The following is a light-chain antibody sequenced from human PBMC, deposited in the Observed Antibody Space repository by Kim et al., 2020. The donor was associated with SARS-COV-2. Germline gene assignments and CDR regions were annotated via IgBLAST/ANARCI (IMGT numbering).Light chain of an antibody. CDR1: QSVGTN. CDR3: QQYNNWPPWT. V-gene: IGKV3-15*01. Sequence: EIEMTQSPATLSVSPGERATLSCRASQSVGTNLAWYQQKPGHAPRLLIYAASTRATGIPARFSGSGSGTEFTLTISSPQSEDFAVYYCQQYNNWPPWTFGQGTKVEIK. CDR2: AAS. J-gene: IGKJ1*01.